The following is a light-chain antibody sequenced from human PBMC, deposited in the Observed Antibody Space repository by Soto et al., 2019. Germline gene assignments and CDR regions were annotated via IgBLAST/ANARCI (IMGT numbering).Light chain of an antibody. CDR2: GAS. V-gene: IGKV1-5*01. J-gene: IGKJ1*01. CDR1: QSIRHY. Sequence: DIQMTQSPPTLSASVGDRVTITCRASQSIRHYLAWYQQMPGEAPKLLIYGASTLQSGVPSRFSGSGSGTEFTLTINSLQPDDFGTYFCQHHNSYSQTFGQGTKV. CDR3: QHHNSYSQT.